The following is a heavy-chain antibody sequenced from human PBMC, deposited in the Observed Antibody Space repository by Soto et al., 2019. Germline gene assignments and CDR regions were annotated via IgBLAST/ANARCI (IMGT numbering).Heavy chain of an antibody. CDR3: ARHVPAAGYYYGMDV. D-gene: IGHD2-2*01. CDR2: IIPIFGTA. CDR1: GGTFSSYA. J-gene: IGHJ6*02. Sequence: QVQLVQSGAEVKKPGSSVKVSCKASGGTFSSYAISWVRQAPGQGLEWMGGIIPIFGTANYAQKFQGRVMITTDKSTXTAYMELSSLRSEDTAVYYCARHVPAAGYYYGMDVWGQGTTVTVSS. V-gene: IGHV1-69*05.